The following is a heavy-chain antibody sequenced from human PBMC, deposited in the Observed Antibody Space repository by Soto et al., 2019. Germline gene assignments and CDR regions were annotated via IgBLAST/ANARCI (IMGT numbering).Heavy chain of an antibody. V-gene: IGHV1-8*01. CDR3: AREKLDYFDY. CDR2: MNPNSGNT. J-gene: IGHJ4*02. Sequence: QVQLVQSGAEVKQPGASVKVSCKASGYTFTSYDITWVRQATGQGLEWMGWMNPNSGNTGYAQQFQGRVTMTRNISISTAYMELSSLRSEDTAVYYCAREKLDYFDYWGQGTLVTVSS. CDR1: GYTFTSYD.